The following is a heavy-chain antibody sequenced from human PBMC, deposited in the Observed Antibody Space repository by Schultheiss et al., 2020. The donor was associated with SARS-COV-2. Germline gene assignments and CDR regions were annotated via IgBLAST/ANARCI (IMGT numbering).Heavy chain of an antibody. CDR3: ATVYYYDSSGYGIDY. V-gene: IGHV3-30*03. D-gene: IGHD3-22*01. Sequence: GGSLRLSCAASGFTFSSYSMNWVRQAPGKGLEWVAVISYDGSNKYYADSVKGRFTISRDNSKNTLYLQMNSLRAEDTAVYYCATVYYYDSSGYGIDYWGQGTLVTVSS. J-gene: IGHJ4*02. CDR1: GFTFSSYS. CDR2: ISYDGSNK.